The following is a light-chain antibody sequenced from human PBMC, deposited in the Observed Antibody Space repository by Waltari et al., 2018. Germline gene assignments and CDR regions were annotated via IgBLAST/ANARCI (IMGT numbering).Light chain of an antibody. V-gene: IGLV2-23*02. J-gene: IGLJ3*02. Sequence: QSALTQPASVSGSPGQSITISCTGPTSDVGTYNFVSWYQQHPGKAPKLIIYEVNQRPSGVSNRFSGSKSGNTAALTISGLQIEDEAYYYCCSFVTGDTWVFGGGTKVAVL. CDR1: TSDVGTYNF. CDR3: CSFVTGDTWV. CDR2: EVN.